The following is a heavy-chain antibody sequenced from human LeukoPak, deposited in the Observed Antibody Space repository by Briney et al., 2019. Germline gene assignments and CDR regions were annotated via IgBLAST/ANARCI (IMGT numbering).Heavy chain of an antibody. D-gene: IGHD1-26*01. CDR3: ARDAAMVGATGDNWFDP. CDR2: ISSSSTYI. V-gene: IGHV3-21*01. J-gene: IGHJ5*02. CDR1: GFTFSRYT. Sequence: GGSLRLSCAASGFTFSRYTMNRVRQAPGKGLEWVSSISSSSTYIYYADSLRGRFTISRRDDRNSLYLQVDSLKVEDTAVYYCARDAAMVGATGDNWFDPWGQGTLVTVAS.